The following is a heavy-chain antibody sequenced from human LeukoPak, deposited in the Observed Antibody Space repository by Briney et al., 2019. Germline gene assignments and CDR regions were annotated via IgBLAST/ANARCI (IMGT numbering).Heavy chain of an antibody. CDR2: FYARGNT. J-gene: IGHJ3*02. D-gene: IGHD1-20*01. CDR3: ARELITKADAFDI. Sequence: PSETLSLTCNVSGGSVSNYYWNWIRQPAGKGLEWIGRFYARGNTNYNPSLKSRVTMSVDTSKNQLSLKLTSVTAADTAVYYCARELITKADAFDIWGQGTMVTVSS. V-gene: IGHV4-4*07. CDR1: GGSVSNYY.